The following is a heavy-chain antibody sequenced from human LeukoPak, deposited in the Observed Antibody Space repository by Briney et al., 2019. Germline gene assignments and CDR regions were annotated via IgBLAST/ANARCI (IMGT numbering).Heavy chain of an antibody. D-gene: IGHD5-18*01. CDR1: GYTFTSYG. J-gene: IGHJ6*03. CDR2: INPNSGGT. CDR3: ARGHTAMGAYYYYYMDV. Sequence: ASVKVSCKASGYTFTSYGISWVRQAPGQGLEWMGWINPNSGGTNYAQKFQGRVTMTRDTSISTAYMELSRLRSDDTAVYYCARGHTAMGAYYYYYMDVWGKGTTVTVSS. V-gene: IGHV1-2*02.